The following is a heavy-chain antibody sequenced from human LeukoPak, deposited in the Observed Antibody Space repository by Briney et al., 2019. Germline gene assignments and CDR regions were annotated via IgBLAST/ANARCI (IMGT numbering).Heavy chain of an antibody. CDR3: TKGPWDLPHAFDI. Sequence: PGGSLRLSCTASGFTLSRCAMSWVRQAPGKGLECVSTISGSGVTTRYADSVRGRFTISRDSSKNTLYLQMNSLRAEDTAIYYCTKGPWDLPHAFDIWGLGTMVTVSS. CDR1: GFTLSRCA. CDR2: ISGSGVTT. J-gene: IGHJ3*02. D-gene: IGHD1-26*01. V-gene: IGHV3-23*01.